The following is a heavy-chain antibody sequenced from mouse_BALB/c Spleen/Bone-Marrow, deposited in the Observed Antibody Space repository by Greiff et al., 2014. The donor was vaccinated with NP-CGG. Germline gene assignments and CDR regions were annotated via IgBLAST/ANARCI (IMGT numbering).Heavy chain of an antibody. V-gene: IGHV5-6-3*01. Sequence: DVQLVESGGGLVQPGGSLKLSCAASGFPFSSYGMSWVRQTPDKRLELVATINSNGGSTYYPDSVKGRFTISRDNAKNTLYLQMSSLKSEDSAMFYCARDRTYYYGMDYWGQGTSVTVSS. J-gene: IGHJ4*01. CDR1: GFPFSSYG. CDR3: ARDRTYYYGMDY. CDR2: INSNGGST.